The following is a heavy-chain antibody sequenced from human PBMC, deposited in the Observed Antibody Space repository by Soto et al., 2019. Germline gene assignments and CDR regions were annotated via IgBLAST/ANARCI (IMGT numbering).Heavy chain of an antibody. D-gene: IGHD4-17*01. CDR1: GFTFSSYA. CDR2: ISYDGSSK. J-gene: IGHJ4*02. CDR3: ASERDYNPFDY. V-gene: IGHV3-30-3*01. Sequence: QVQLVESGGGVVQPGRSLRLSCAASGFTFSSYAMHWVRQGPGKGLEWVAFISYDGSSKYYADSVKGRFTISRDNSKNTLYLQMNSLRAEDTAVYYCASERDYNPFDYWGQGTLVTVSS.